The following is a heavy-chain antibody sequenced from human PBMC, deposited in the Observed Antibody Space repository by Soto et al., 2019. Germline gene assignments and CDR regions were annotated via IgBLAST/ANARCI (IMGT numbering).Heavy chain of an antibody. D-gene: IGHD1-26*01. V-gene: IGHV3-33*01. CDR1: GVNFGGYG. J-gene: IGHJ4*02. Sequence: QVQLVESGGGVVQPGRSLRLSCAASGVNFGGYGMHWVRQAPGKGLEWVAITRPDGSNTYYADSVRGRFTISRDNSKNTLYLQMNSLTVEDTAVYYCVRDGVGATTYFGYFDYWGQGTLLTVSS. CDR2: TRPDGSNT. CDR3: VRDGVGATTYFGYFDY.